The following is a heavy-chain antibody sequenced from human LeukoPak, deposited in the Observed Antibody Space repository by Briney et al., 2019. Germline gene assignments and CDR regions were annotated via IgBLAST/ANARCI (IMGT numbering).Heavy chain of an antibody. CDR3: ARDTGDQYSSSWPLDY. Sequence: PGGSLRLSCAASGFTFSSYAMRWVRQAPGKGLEWVAVISYDGSNKYYADSVKGRFTISRDNSKNTLYLQMNSLRAEDTAVYYCARDTGDQYSSSWPLDYWGQGTLVTVSS. V-gene: IGHV3-30*04. J-gene: IGHJ4*02. CDR2: ISYDGSNK. D-gene: IGHD6-13*01. CDR1: GFTFSSYA.